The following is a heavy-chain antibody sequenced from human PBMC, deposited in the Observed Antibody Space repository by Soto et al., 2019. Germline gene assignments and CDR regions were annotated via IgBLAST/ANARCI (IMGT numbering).Heavy chain of an antibody. J-gene: IGHJ4*02. CDR3: ARQFDSDTTGYYYAY. CDR2: IMPIFGSA. V-gene: IGHV1-69*13. D-gene: IGHD3-22*01. Sequence: SVKVSCKASGGTFSSNTMSWVRQAPGQGLEWMGGIMPIFGSANYAQKFQGRVTITADENTRTVYMELSRLRSEDTAVYYCARQFDSDTTGYYYAYWGQGTLVTSPQ. CDR1: GGTFSSNT.